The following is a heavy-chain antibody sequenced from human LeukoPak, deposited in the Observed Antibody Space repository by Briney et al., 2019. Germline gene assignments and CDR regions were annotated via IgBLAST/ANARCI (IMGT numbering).Heavy chain of an antibody. CDR1: GFTFTSYT. Sequence: GGSLRLSCAASGFTFTSYTMNWVRQAPGKGLEWVSSISSSSSYIYYADSVKGRFTISRDNAKNSLYLQMNSLRAEDTAVYYCAELGIAMIGGVWGKGTTVTISS. CDR3: AELGIAMIGGV. V-gene: IGHV3-21*01. J-gene: IGHJ6*04. D-gene: IGHD3-10*02. CDR2: ISSSSSYI.